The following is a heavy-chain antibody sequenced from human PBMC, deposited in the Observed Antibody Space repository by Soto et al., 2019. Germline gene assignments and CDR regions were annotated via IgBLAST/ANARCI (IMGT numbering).Heavy chain of an antibody. CDR1: GGTFSSYT. Sequence: QVQLVQSGAEVKKPGSSVKVSCKASGGTFSSYTISWVRQAPGQGLEWMGRIIPILGIANYAQKFQGRVTITADKSTSTAYMELSSLRSEDTAVYYCARGGYSGYGIGYDAFDIWGQGTMVTVSS. D-gene: IGHD5-12*01. CDR3: ARGGYSGYGIGYDAFDI. V-gene: IGHV1-69*02. J-gene: IGHJ3*02. CDR2: IIPILGIA.